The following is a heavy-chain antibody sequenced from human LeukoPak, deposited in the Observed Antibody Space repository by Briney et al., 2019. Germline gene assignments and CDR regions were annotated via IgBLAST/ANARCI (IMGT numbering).Heavy chain of an antibody. D-gene: IGHD1-26*01. Sequence: GGSLRLSCAASGFTFSTSWMTWIRQAPGKGLEWVSGINWNGGSTGYADSVKGRFTISRDNAKNSLYLQMNSLRAEDTALYYCASGGIYYGAAFDFWGQGTLVTVSS. CDR2: INWNGGST. J-gene: IGHJ4*02. V-gene: IGHV3-20*04. CDR1: GFTFSTSW. CDR3: ASGGIYYGAAFDF.